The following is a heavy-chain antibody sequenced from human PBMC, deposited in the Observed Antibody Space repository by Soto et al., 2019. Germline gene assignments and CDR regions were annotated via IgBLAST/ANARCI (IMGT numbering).Heavy chain of an antibody. CDR1: GFTFSSYA. J-gene: IGHJ6*02. Sequence: GGSLRLSCAASGFTFSSYAMSWVRQAPGKGLEWVSAISGSGGSTYYADSVKGRFTISRDNSKNTLYLQMNSLRAEDTAVCYCAKGITGTYYYGMDVWGQGTTVTVSS. CDR3: AKGITGTYYYGMDV. V-gene: IGHV3-23*01. CDR2: ISGSGGST. D-gene: IGHD1-20*01.